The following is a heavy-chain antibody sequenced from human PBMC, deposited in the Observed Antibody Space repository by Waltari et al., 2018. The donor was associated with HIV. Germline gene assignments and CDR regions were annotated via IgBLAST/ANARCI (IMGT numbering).Heavy chain of an antibody. D-gene: IGHD3-3*01. CDR1: GFTFGDSV. V-gene: IGHV3-49*03. J-gene: IGHJ4*02. CDR2: IRSKAYGGTT. Sequence: EVQLVESGGGLVQPGRSLRLSCTASGFTFGDSVMSWFRQAPGKGLEWVGFIRSKAYGGTTEYAASVKGRFTISRDDSKSIAYLQMNSLKTEDTAVYYCTRDGLYYDFWSGYPGYWGQGTLVTVSS. CDR3: TRDGLYYDFWSGYPGY.